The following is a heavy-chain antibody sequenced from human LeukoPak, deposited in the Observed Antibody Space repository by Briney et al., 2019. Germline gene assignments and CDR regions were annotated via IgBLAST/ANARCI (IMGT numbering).Heavy chain of an antibody. D-gene: IGHD3-10*01. J-gene: IGHJ5*02. CDR2: IYHSGST. V-gene: IGHV4-38-2*02. Sequence: SETLSLTCAVSGYSISSGYYWGWIRKPPGKGLEWIGSIYHSGSTYYNPSLKSRVTISVDTSKNQFSLKLSSVTAADTAVYYCAKEEVLLWFGELLYQWFDPWGQGTLVTVSS. CDR3: AKEEVLLWFGELLYQWFDP. CDR1: GYSISSGYY.